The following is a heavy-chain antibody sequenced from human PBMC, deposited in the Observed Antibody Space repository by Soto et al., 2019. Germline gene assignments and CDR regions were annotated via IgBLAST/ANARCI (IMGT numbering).Heavy chain of an antibody. V-gene: IGHV3-11*06. CDR2: ISSSSSYT. D-gene: IGHD3-10*01. J-gene: IGHJ6*02. CDR1: GFTFSDYY. CDR3: ASILPYYYGMDV. Sequence: GGSLRLSCAASGFTFSDYYMSWIRQAPGKGLEWVSYISSSSSYTNYADSVKGRFTISRDNAKNSLYLQMNSLRAEDTAVYYCASILPYYYGMDVWGQGTTVTVSS.